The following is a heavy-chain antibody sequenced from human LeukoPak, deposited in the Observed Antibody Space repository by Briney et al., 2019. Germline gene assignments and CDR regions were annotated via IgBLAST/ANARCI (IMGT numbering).Heavy chain of an antibody. CDR1: GFTFSSYS. J-gene: IGHJ4*02. V-gene: IGHV3-48*01. Sequence: QAGGSLRLSCAASGFTFSSYSMNWVRQAPGKGLEWVSYISSSRSTIYYADSVKGRFTISRDNAKNSLYLQMNSLRAEDTAVYYCARDSLTIFGVVINWGQGTLVTVSS. D-gene: IGHD3-3*01. CDR2: ISSSRSTI. CDR3: ARDSLTIFGVVIN.